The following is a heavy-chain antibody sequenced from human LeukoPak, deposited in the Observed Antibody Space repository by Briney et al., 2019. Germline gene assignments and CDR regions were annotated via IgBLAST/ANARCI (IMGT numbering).Heavy chain of an antibody. V-gene: IGHV3-7*01. J-gene: IGHJ3*02. Sequence: GGSLRLSCAASGFTFSSYWMSWVCQAPGKGLESVANMNQDGSEKYYVDSMKGRFTISRDNAKNSLYLQMNSLRAEDTAVYYCARAHLTGVDAFDIWGHGTMVTVSP. CDR1: GFTFSSYW. CDR2: MNQDGSEK. CDR3: ARAHLTGVDAFDI. D-gene: IGHD2-8*01.